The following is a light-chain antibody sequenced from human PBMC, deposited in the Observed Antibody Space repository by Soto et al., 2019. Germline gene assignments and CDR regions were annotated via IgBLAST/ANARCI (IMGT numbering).Light chain of an antibody. Sequence: EVVLTQSPGTLSLSPGEGATLSCRSSQDVGTNYLAWYQQKPGQAPRLLIFGASSRASGVPGRFSGSGSGTDFTLTISRLEPEDSAVYYCQQFINSPYMYIFGQGT. J-gene: IGKJ2*01. CDR2: GAS. V-gene: IGKV3-20*01. CDR3: QQFINSPYMYI. CDR1: QDVGTNY.